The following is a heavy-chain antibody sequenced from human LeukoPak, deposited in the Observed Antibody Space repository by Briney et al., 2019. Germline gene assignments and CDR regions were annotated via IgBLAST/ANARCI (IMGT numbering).Heavy chain of an antibody. CDR3: ARYCSGGSCYPNWFDP. J-gene: IGHJ5*02. CDR2: IIPILGIA. D-gene: IGHD2-15*01. CDR1: GGTFSSYA. V-gene: IGHV1-69*04. Sequence: SVKVSCKASGGTFSSYAISWVRQAPGQGLEWMGRIIPILGIANYAQKFQGRVTITADKSTSTAYMELSSLRSGDTAVYYCARYCSGGSCYPNWFDPWGQGTLVTVSS.